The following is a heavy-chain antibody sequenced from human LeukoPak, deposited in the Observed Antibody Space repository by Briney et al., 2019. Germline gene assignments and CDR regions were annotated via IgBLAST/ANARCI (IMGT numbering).Heavy chain of an antibody. CDR3: ARATTVWGDNWFDP. CDR2: TYYRSKWYN. CDR1: VDSGSSNSAA. J-gene: IGHJ5*02. V-gene: IGHV6-1*01. Sequence: SQTLSLTCAISVDSGSSNSAAWNWIRQSPSRGLEWLGRTYYRSKWYNDYAVSVKSRITINPDTSKNQFSLQLNSVTPEDTAVYYCARATTVWGDNWFDPWGQGTLVTVSS. D-gene: IGHD7-27*01.